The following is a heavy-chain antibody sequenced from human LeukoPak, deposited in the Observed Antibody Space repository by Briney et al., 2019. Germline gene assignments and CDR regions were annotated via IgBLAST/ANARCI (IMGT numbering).Heavy chain of an antibody. CDR1: GFTFSTYG. V-gene: IGHV3-30*02. CDR3: AKDHVTWGNRYFDH. Sequence: GGSLRLSCAASGFTFSTYGMHWVRQAPGKGLEWVAFIGHDGTKIYYADSVQGRFTISRDNSKTTLYLEMNSLSGEDTALYYCAKDHVTWGNRYFDHWGQGTLGTVSS. D-gene: IGHD3-16*01. CDR2: IGHDGTKI. J-gene: IGHJ4*02.